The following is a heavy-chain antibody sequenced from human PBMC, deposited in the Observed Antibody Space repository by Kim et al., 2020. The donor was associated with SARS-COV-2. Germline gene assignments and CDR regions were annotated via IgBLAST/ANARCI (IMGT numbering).Heavy chain of an antibody. D-gene: IGHD3-22*01. Sequence: AASVKGRFAISRDDSKNTAYLQMNSLKTEDTAVYYCTRRNDYDSSGPFDYWGQGTLVTVSS. J-gene: IGHJ4*02. V-gene: IGHV3-73*01. CDR3: TRRNDYDSSGPFDY.